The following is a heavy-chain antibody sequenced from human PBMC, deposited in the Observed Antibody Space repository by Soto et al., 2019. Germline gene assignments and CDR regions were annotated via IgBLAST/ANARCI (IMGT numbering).Heavy chain of an antibody. CDR3: AGSSDRLNGFDY. Sequence: SETLSLTCTVSGGSTSRYYWSWIRQPPGKGLEWIGYIYYSGSTNYNPSLKSRVTISVDTSKNQFSLKLSSVTAADTAVYYCAGSSDRLNGFDYWGQGTLVTVSS. CDR1: GGSTSRYY. V-gene: IGHV4-59*01. J-gene: IGHJ4*02. D-gene: IGHD6-25*01. CDR2: IYYSGST.